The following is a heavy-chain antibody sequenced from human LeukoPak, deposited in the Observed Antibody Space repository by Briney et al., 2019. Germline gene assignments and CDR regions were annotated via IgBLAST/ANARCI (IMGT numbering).Heavy chain of an antibody. CDR3: ARPLYSSGWYYLDY. V-gene: IGHV4-39*01. Sequence: PSETLSLTCTVSGGSISSSSYYWVWIRQPPGQGLEWIGSIYYSGSTYYNPSLKSRVTISVDTSKNQFTLKLSSVTAADTAVYYCARPLYSSGWYYLDYWGQGTLVTVSS. CDR1: GGSISSSSYY. CDR2: IYYSGST. J-gene: IGHJ4*02. D-gene: IGHD6-19*01.